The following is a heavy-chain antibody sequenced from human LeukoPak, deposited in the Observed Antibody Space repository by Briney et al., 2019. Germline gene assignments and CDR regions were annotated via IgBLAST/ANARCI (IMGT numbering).Heavy chain of an antibody. CDR3: ARGVDTAMVFDY. J-gene: IGHJ4*02. CDR1: GGSISSYY. CDR2: IYYSGST. D-gene: IGHD5-18*01. V-gene: IGHV4-59*12. Sequence: SETLSLTCTVSGGSISSYYWSWTRQPPGKGLEWIGYIYYSGSTNYNPSLKSRVTISVDRSKNQFSLKLSSVTAADTAVYYCARGVDTAMVFDYWGQGTLVTVSS.